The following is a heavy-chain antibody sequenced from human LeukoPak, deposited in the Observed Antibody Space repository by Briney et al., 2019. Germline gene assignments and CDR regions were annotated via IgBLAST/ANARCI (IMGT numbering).Heavy chain of an antibody. J-gene: IGHJ4*02. Sequence: GGSLRLSCAASGFTFSNYAMSWVRQAPGKGLEWVSGISGGDGTTNYADSVRGRFTISRDDSENTLYLQMNSLRAEDTAVYYCAKDLGIAGYWGQGTLVTVSS. CDR1: GFTFSNYA. CDR2: ISGGDGTT. CDR3: AKDLGIAGY. V-gene: IGHV3-23*01. D-gene: IGHD6-13*01.